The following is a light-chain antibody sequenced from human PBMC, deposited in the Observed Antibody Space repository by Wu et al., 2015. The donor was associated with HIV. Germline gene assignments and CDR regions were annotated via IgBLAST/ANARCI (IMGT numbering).Light chain of an antibody. Sequence: EIVLTQSPGTLSLSPGERGTLSCRASQSVSSTYFAWYQRKPGQAPRLLIYGASKRATGIPDRFSAGGSGTDFTLTINRLEPEDFAVYYCHQYGSSPRTFGQGTKVEV. CDR3: HQYGSSPRT. CDR2: GAS. J-gene: IGKJ1*01. V-gene: IGKV3-20*01. CDR1: QSVSSTY.